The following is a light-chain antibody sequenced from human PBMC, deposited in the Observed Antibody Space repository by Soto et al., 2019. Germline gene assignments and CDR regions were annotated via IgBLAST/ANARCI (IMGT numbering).Light chain of an antibody. CDR1: RADIGSNF. V-gene: IGLV1-44*01. CDR3: AAWDDSLTGPV. Sequence: QSLLSQPPSASGTPGQTVIISCSGSRADIGSNFVNWYQHLPGTAPKLLIYNSNQRPSGVPDRFSGSKSGTSASLAISGLQYEDEADYYCAAWDDSLTGPVFGTGTKVTV. CDR2: NSN. J-gene: IGLJ1*01.